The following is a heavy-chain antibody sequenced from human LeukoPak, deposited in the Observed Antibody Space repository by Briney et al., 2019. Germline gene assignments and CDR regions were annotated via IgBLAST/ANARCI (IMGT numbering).Heavy chain of an antibody. CDR3: AKSMTLQWRGFFDL. Sequence: GGSLRLSCAASGFTFSSYAMHWVRQAPGKGLEWVAVISYDGSNKYYADSVKGRFTISRDNSKNTLYLQKNSLRADDTAIYYCAKSMTLQWRGFFDLWGRGTHVTVSS. CDR2: ISYDGSNK. CDR1: GFTFSSYA. J-gene: IGHJ2*01. V-gene: IGHV3-30-3*02. D-gene: IGHD6-19*01.